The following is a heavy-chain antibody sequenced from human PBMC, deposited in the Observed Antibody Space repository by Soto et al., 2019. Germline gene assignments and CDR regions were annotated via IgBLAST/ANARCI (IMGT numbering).Heavy chain of an antibody. Sequence: KTSETLSLTCTVSGGSISSGGYYWSWIRQHPGKGLVWIGYIYYSGSTYYNPSLKSRVTISVDTSKNQFSLKLSSVTAADTAVYYCARVSGRSGYYSYYFDYWGQGTLVTVSS. CDR2: IYYSGST. J-gene: IGHJ4*02. CDR1: GGSISSGGYY. V-gene: IGHV4-31*03. CDR3: ARVSGRSGYYSYYFDY. D-gene: IGHD3-22*01.